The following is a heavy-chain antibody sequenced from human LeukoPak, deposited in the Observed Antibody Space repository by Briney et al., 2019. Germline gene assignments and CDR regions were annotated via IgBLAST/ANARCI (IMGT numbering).Heavy chain of an antibody. J-gene: IGHJ4*02. CDR2: ISAGGTA. Sequence: GGSLRLSCAASGFTFSPYAMSWVRQAPGKGLEWVSAISAGGTAYYADSVKGRFTISRDNSKNTLYLQISSLRAEDTAIYYCAKDGISGWYGNHFDFWGQGILVTGSS. D-gene: IGHD6-19*01. CDR1: GFTFSPYA. CDR3: AKDGISGWYGNHFDF. V-gene: IGHV3-23*01.